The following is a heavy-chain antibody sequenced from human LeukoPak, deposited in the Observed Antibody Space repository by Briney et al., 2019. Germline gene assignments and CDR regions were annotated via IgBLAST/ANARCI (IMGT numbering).Heavy chain of an antibody. CDR2: IGTAGDT. V-gene: IGHV3-13*01. J-gene: IGHJ3*02. CDR1: GFTFSSYD. D-gene: IGHD6-13*01. CDR3: ARVGQQLVQGAFDI. Sequence: PGGSLRLSCAASGFTFSSYDMHWVRQAAGKGLEGVSAIGTAGDTYYPGSVKGRFTISRENAKNSLYLQMNSLRAGDTAVYYCARVGQQLVQGAFDIWGQGTMVTVSS.